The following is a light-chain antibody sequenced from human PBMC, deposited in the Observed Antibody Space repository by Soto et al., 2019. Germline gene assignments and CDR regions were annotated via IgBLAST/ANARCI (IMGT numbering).Light chain of an antibody. CDR3: QQYNNWPPIT. CDR1: QSVSSN. Sequence: EIVMTQSPATLSVSPVDRATLSCRASQSVSSNLAWYQQKPVHAPRLLIYGASTRATGIPARFSGSGSGTEFTLTISSLQSEDFAVYDCQQYNNWPPITFGQGTRLEIK. V-gene: IGKV3-15*01. J-gene: IGKJ5*01. CDR2: GAS.